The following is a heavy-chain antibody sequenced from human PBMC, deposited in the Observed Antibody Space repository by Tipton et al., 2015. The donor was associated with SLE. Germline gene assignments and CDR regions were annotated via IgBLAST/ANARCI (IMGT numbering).Heavy chain of an antibody. J-gene: IGHJ6*03. CDR3: AKGFYYMDL. V-gene: IGHV3-11*04. Sequence: SLRLSCAASGFSFSDYYMGWIRQAPGKGLEWISYISGSATTKYYGDSVKGRFTISRDNAKKSLFLEMNSLRAEDTAVYYCAKGFYYMDLWGKGTTVTVS. CDR2: ISGSATTK. CDR1: GFSFSDYY.